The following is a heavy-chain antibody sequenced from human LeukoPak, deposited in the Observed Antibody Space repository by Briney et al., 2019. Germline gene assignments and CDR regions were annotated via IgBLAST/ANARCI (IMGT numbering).Heavy chain of an antibody. V-gene: IGHV4-59*01. CDR3: ARYSGSWFYFDY. D-gene: IGHD6-13*01. Sequence: KASETLSLTCTVSGGSISSYYWSWIRQPPGKGLEWIGYIYYSGSTNYNPSLKSRVTISVDTSKNQFSLKLNSVTAADTAVYYCARYSGSWFYFDYWGQGTLVTVSS. CDR1: GGSISSYY. J-gene: IGHJ4*02. CDR2: IYYSGST.